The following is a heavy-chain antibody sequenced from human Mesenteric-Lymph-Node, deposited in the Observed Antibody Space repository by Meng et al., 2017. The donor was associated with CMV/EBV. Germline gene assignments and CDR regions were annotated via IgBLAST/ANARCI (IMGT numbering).Heavy chain of an antibody. CDR1: GDTFTGYY. CDR3: ARDLRRYCSSTSCPGDP. D-gene: IGHD2-2*01. Sequence: ASVKVSCKASGDTFTGYYVHWVRQAPGQGLEWMGWMNPNSGNTNYAQKLQGRVTMTTDTSTSTAYMELRSLRSDDTAVYYCARDLRRYCSSTSCPGDPWGQGTLVTVSS. J-gene: IGHJ5*02. CDR2: MNPNSGNT. V-gene: IGHV1-18*04.